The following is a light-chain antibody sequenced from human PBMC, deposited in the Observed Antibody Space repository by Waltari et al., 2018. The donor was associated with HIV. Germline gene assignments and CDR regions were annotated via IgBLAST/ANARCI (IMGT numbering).Light chain of an antibody. V-gene: IGLV2-23*02. CDR2: EVS. J-gene: IGLJ1*01. Sequence: QSALTQPASVSGSPGQSITISCTGTSSDVGSYNLASWYQQHPGNAPKLLIYEVSQRPSGVSNRFAGSKSGNTASLTISGLQAEDEADYYCCSYAGSSTYVFGTGTKVTVL. CDR1: SSDVGSYNL. CDR3: CSYAGSSTYV.